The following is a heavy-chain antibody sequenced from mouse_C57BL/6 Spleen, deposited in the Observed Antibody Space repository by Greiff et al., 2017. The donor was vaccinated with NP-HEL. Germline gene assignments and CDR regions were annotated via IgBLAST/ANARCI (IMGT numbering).Heavy chain of an antibody. Sequence: VQLQQSGPGLVQPSQRLSITCTVSGFSLTSYGVHWVRQPPGKGLEWLGVIWSGGSTDYNAAFISRLSISKDNSKSQVFFKMNSLQADDTAIYYCAKSDYDERDYAMDYWGQGTSVTVSS. J-gene: IGHJ4*01. CDR2: IWSGGST. D-gene: IGHD2-4*01. V-gene: IGHV2-4*01. CDR3: AKSDYDERDYAMDY. CDR1: GFSLTSYG.